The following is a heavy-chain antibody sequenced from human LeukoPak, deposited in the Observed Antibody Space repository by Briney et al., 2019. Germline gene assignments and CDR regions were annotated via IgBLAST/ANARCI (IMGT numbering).Heavy chain of an antibody. CDR2: IYYGGST. Sequence: SETLSLTCSVSGGSISSTSYYWAWIRQLPGKGLEWIGSIYYGGSTFYNPSLKSRVTISADTSNNHFSLKLSSVTAADTAVYYCARRAIVATIDYWGQGTLVTVSS. CDR1: GGSISSTSYY. CDR3: ARRAIVATIDY. V-gene: IGHV4-39*01. D-gene: IGHD5-12*01. J-gene: IGHJ4*02.